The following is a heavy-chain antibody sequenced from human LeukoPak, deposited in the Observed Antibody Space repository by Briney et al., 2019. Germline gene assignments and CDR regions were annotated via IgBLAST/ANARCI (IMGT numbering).Heavy chain of an antibody. D-gene: IGHD2-8*02. CDR1: GYTFIDYW. J-gene: IGHJ6*02. CDR3: ARHGLEGCTGGRCFQSFHYYGMDV. Sequence: GESLRISRQDSGYTFIDYWIGWVRQVPGKGLEWMGIIFPADSDTKYSPSFQGQVTISVDRSTSTAHLQWSSLKASDTATYYCARHGLEGCTGGRCFQSFHYYGMDVWGQGTAVTVSS. CDR2: IFPADSDT. V-gene: IGHV5-51*01.